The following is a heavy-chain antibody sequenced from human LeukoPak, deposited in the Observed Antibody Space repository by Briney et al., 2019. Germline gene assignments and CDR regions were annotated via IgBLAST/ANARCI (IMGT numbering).Heavy chain of an antibody. CDR3: ARVPTVVTPHAFDI. V-gene: IGHV4-31*03. CDR2: IYYSAST. D-gene: IGHD4-23*01. Sequence: PSQTLSLTCTVSGGSISSDCYSWRGLPPHPGKGLEGIVYIYYSASTYYNPSLKSRVTISVDTSKNQFSLKLNSVTAADTAVYYCARVPTVVTPHAFDIWGQGTMVTVSS. J-gene: IGHJ3*02. CDR1: GGSISSDCYS.